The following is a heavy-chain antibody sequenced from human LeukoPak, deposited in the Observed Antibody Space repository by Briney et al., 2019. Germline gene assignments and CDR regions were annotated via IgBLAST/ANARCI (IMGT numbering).Heavy chain of an antibody. Sequence: PSQTLSLTCTVSGGSITSGGYYWSWLRQHPGKGLEWIGYIYYSGSTYYNPSLKSRVTISVYTPKNQFSLKLSSVTAADTAVYYCAKGGGWGNWFDPWGQGTLVTVSS. D-gene: IGHD3-16*01. J-gene: IGHJ5*02. CDR3: AKGGGWGNWFDP. CDR2: IYYSGST. CDR1: GGSITSGGYY. V-gene: IGHV4-31*03.